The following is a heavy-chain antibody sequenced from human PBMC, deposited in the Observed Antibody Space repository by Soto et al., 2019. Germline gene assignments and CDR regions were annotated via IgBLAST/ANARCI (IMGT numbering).Heavy chain of an antibody. Sequence: EVQLVESGGGLVQPGGSLRLSCAASGFTFSSYAMHWVRQAPGKGLEYVSAISSNGGSTYYANSVKGRFTISRDNSKNTLYLQMGSLRAEDMAVYYCARRGYNWNDAGGYGMDVWGQGTTVTVSS. J-gene: IGHJ6*02. CDR1: GFTFSSYA. CDR3: ARRGYNWNDAGGYGMDV. V-gene: IGHV3-64*01. D-gene: IGHD1-1*01. CDR2: ISSNGGST.